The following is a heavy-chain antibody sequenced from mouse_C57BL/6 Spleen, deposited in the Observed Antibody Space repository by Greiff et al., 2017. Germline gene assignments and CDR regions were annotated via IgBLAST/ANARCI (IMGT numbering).Heavy chain of an antibody. V-gene: IGHV1-19*01. CDR1: GYTFTDYY. CDR2: INPYNGGT. J-gene: IGHJ1*03. D-gene: IGHD1-1*01. Sequence: VQLQQSGPVLVKPGASVKMSCKASGYTFTDYYMNWVKQSHGKSLEWIGVINPYNGGTSYNQKFKGKATLTVDKSSSTAYMELNSLTSEDSAVYYFARPHYSGSSCGYFDVWGTGTTVTVSS. CDR3: ARPHYSGSSCGYFDV.